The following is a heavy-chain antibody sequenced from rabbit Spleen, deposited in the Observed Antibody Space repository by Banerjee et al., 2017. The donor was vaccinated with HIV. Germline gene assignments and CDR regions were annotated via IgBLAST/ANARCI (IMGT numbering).Heavy chain of an antibody. Sequence: EQLVESGGGLVKPEGSLTLTCTASGFSFINKYVMCWVRQAPGKGLEWIACMNTRSGDAVYANWVKGRVTISRTSSTTVTLQMPSLTAADTATYFCARDLATVIGWNFALWGQGPWSPS. CDR2: MNTRSGDA. CDR3: ARDLATVIGWNFAL. J-gene: IGHJ4*01. V-gene: IGHV1S45*01. CDR1: GFSFINKYV. D-gene: IGHD4-1*01.